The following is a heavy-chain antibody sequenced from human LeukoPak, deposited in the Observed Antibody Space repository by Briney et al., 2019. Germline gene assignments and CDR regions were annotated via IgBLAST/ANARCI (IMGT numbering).Heavy chain of an antibody. V-gene: IGHV4-61*01. D-gene: IGHD3-10*01. CDR2: IHYSGNT. Sequence: SETLSLTCTVSGDSVRTSNYYWSWIRQPPGKGLEWIGYIHYSGNTNYNTSLKSRVTISVDTSKNQFSLKLSSVTAADTAVYYCGRGISRGGARAVCYWGQEPLVTVS. CDR1: GDSVRTSNYY. CDR3: GRGISRGGARAVCY. J-gene: IGHJ4*02.